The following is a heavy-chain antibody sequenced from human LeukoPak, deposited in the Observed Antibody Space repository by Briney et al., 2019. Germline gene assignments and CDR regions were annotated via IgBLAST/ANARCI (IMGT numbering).Heavy chain of an antibody. Sequence: ASVKVSCKASGYTFTAYYMHWVRQAPGHGLEWMGWINPNSGGTNYAQKFQGRVTMTRDTSISTAYMEVSRLRSDDTAVYYCARHLSHTSGSYDYWGQGTLVTVSS. D-gene: IGHD1-26*01. J-gene: IGHJ4*02. V-gene: IGHV1-2*02. CDR3: ARHLSHTSGSYDY. CDR2: INPNSGGT. CDR1: GYTFTAYY.